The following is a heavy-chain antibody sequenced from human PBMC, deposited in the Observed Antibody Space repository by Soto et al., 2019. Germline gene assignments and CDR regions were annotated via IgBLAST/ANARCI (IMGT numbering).Heavy chain of an antibody. CDR3: ARGASNWQYFDY. D-gene: IGHD4-4*01. J-gene: IGHJ4*02. CDR1: GGSIRGYD. Sequence: PSETLSLTCTVSGGSIRGYDWSWIRQPPGKGLEWIGYFHYTGISNYNSSLKSRVTMSLDTSKNQFSLKLSSVSAADTAIYYCARGASNWQYFDYWGQGALVTVSS. CDR2: FHYTGIS. V-gene: IGHV4-59*01.